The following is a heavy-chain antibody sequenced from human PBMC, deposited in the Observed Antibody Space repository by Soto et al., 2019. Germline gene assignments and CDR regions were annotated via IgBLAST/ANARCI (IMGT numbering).Heavy chain of an antibody. J-gene: IGHJ4*02. V-gene: IGHV3-66*01. D-gene: IGHD6-6*01. CDR2: IYSGGST. Sequence: GGSLRLCCAASGFTVSGNHMTWVRQAPGKGLEYVSVIYSGGSTFYADSVRGRFTISRDNSKNTLYLQMNSLRVEDTAVYYCVRDIAAPPAYWGQATLVTVSS. CDR3: VRDIAAPPAY. CDR1: GFTVSGNH.